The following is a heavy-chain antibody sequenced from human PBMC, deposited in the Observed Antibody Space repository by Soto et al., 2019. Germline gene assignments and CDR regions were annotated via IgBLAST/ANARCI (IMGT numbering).Heavy chain of an antibody. CDR2: ITSSSVT. Sequence: PGGSLRLSCAASGFTFSTHSMHWVRQAPGKGLEWISYITSSSVTMYADSVEGRFTISRDNDKNSLYLQMNSLRVEDTAVYFCVGEVGFQLIYWGQGTLVTVSS. J-gene: IGHJ4*02. CDR3: VGEVGFQLIY. V-gene: IGHV3-48*01. D-gene: IGHD2-2*01. CDR1: GFTFSTHS.